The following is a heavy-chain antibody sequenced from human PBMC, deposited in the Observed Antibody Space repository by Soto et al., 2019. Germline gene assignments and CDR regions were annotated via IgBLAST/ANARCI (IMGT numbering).Heavy chain of an antibody. V-gene: IGHV3-21*01. CDR3: ARESDTDSPADY. D-gene: IGHD5-18*01. J-gene: IGHJ4*02. CDR1: GFTFSSYS. CDR2: ISSSSSYI. Sequence: TGGSLRLSCAASGFTFSSYSMNWVRQAPGKGLEWVSSISSSSSYIYYADSVKGRFTISRDNAKNSLYLQMNSLRAEDTAVYYCARESDTDSPADYWGQGTLVTVS.